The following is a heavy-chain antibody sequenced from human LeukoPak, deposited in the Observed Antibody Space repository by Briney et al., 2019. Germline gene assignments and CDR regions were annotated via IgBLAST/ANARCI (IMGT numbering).Heavy chain of an antibody. CDR3: ARDLVGAARDS. Sequence: SVKVSCKASGGTFSSYEISWVRQAPGQGLEWMGGIIPMFGTAKYAQKFQGRVTITADKSTSTAYMELSSLRSEDTAVYYCARDLVGAARDSWGQGTLVTVSS. D-gene: IGHD6-13*01. V-gene: IGHV1-69*06. CDR1: GGTFSSYE. J-gene: IGHJ4*02. CDR2: IIPMFGTA.